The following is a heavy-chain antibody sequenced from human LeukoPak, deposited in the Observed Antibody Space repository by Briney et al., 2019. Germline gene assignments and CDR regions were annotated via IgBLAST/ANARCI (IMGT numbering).Heavy chain of an antibody. Sequence: SETLSLACTVSGGSISSYYWSWIRQPPGKGLEWIGYIYYSGSTNYNPSLKSRVTISVDTSKNQFSLKLSSVTAADTAVYYCARDRRYCSSTSCLSLFDYWGQGTLVTVSS. CDR1: GGSISSYY. D-gene: IGHD2-2*01. CDR3: ARDRRYCSSTSCLSLFDY. J-gene: IGHJ4*02. V-gene: IGHV4-59*01. CDR2: IYYSGST.